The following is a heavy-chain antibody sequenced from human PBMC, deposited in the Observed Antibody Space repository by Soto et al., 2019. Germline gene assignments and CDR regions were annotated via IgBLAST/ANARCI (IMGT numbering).Heavy chain of an antibody. J-gene: IGHJ6*02. CDR2: VSTYNGDT. CDR3: ARDEDGGDSGDYTMGV. CDR1: GYPFTSYG. Sequence: QVQLVQSGAEVKKPGASVKVSCKASGYPFTSYGITWVRQAPGQGLEWMGWVSTYNGDTNYAQNFQDRITMTTDTSTSTAHMELRSLRSDDTAIYYCARDEDGGDSGDYTMGVWGQGTTVTVSS. V-gene: IGHV1-18*01. D-gene: IGHD2-21*02.